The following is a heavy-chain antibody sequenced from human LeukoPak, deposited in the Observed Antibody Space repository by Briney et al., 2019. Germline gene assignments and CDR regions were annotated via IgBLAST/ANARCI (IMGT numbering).Heavy chain of an antibody. V-gene: IGHV3-33*06. Sequence: GGSLRLSCAASGFSFSSYGMHWVRQAPGKGLEWVAVIWYDGSKKYYADSVRGRFAISRDNSKNTLYVQMNSLRDEDTAVYYCAKDQRWESPHYLDSWGQETLVTVSS. CDR3: AKDQRWESPHYLDS. CDR2: IWYDGSKK. D-gene: IGHD1-26*01. CDR1: GFSFSSYG. J-gene: IGHJ4*02.